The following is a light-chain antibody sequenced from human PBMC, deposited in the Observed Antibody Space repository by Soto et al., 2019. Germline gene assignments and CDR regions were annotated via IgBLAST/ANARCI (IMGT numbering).Light chain of an antibody. V-gene: IGLV1-40*01. J-gene: IGLJ7*01. CDR2: GNS. CDR3: QSYDSSLSGAV. CDR1: SSNIGAGYD. Sequence: QSVLTQPPSVSGAPGQRVTISCTGSSSNIGAGYDVHWYQQLPGTAPKLLIYGNSNRPSAVPDRFSGSKSGTSASLAITGLQAEYEADYYCQSYDSSLSGAVFGGGTQLTVL.